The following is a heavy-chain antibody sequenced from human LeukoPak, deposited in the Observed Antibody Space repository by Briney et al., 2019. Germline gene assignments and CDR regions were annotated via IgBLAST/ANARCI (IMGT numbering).Heavy chain of an antibody. V-gene: IGHV3-30*02. CDR3: TKGQLTFDD. J-gene: IGHJ4*02. CDR2: IRSDGSNK. D-gene: IGHD1-1*01. CDR1: GFTFSSYA. Sequence: GGSLRLSCAASGFTFSSYAMHRVRQAPGKGLEWVAFIRSDGSNKSYADSVKGRFNISKDNSNNTLYLQMNSLRAEDTAVYYCTKGQLTFDDWGQGTLVTVSS.